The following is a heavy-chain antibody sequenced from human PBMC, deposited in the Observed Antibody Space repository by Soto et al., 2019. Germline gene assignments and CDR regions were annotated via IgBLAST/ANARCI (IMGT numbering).Heavy chain of an antibody. CDR2: TYYRSKWYN. Sequence: SHTLSLTCATSGGSVSTNSATWYLIKQSPSRGLEWLGRTYYRSKWYNDYAVSVKGRITINPDTSNNQFSLQLNSVTPDDTAVYYCARLIGNSWLDSWGQGTLVTVSS. V-gene: IGHV6-1*01. J-gene: IGHJ5*01. D-gene: IGHD2-8*01. CDR3: ARLIGNSWLDS. CDR1: GGSVSTNSAT.